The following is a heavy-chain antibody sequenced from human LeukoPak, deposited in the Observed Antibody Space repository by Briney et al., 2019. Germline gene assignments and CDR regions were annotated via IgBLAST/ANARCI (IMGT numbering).Heavy chain of an antibody. Sequence: ASETLSLTCTVSGGSISSYYWSWIRQPPGKGLEWIGYIYYSGSTNYNPSLKSRVTISVDTSKNQFSLKPSSVTAADTAVYYCARGREIDYWGQGTLVTVSS. CDR2: IYYSGST. V-gene: IGHV4-59*12. CDR1: GGSISSYY. CDR3: ARGREIDY. J-gene: IGHJ4*02.